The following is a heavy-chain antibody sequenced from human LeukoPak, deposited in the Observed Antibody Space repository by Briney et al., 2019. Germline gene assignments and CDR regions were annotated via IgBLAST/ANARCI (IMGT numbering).Heavy chain of an antibody. CDR1: GGSISSGSYY. V-gene: IGHV4-61*02. J-gene: IGHJ4*02. CDR3: ARHDRWEVGFDY. D-gene: IGHD1-26*01. CDR2: IYTSGST. Sequence: SETLSLTCTVSGGSISSGSYYWSWIRQPAGKGLEWIGRIYTSGSTNYNPSLKSRVTISVDTSKNQFSLKLSSVTAADTAVYYCARHDRWEVGFDYWGQGTLVTVSS.